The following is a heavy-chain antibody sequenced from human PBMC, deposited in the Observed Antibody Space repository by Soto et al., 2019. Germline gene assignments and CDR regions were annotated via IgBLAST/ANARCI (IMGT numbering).Heavy chain of an antibody. CDR3: AKDFRLELHRLDY. Sequence: GGSLRLSCAASGFTFSSYGMHWVRQAPGKGLEWVAVISYDGSNKYYADSVKGRFTISRDNSKNTLYLQMNSLRAEDTAVYYCAKDFRLELHRLDYWGQGTLVTVSS. D-gene: IGHD1-7*01. J-gene: IGHJ4*02. V-gene: IGHV3-30*18. CDR2: ISYDGSNK. CDR1: GFTFSSYG.